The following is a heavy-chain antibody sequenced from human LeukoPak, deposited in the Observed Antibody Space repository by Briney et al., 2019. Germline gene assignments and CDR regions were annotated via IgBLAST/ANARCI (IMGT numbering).Heavy chain of an antibody. CDR3: AREVRGLQADY. CDR2: ISYDGSNK. Sequence: GRSLRLSCGASGFTFSSYAMHWVRQAPGKGLEWVAVISYDGSNKYYADSVKGRFTISRDNSKNTLYLQMNSLRAEDTAVYYCAREVRGLQADYWGQGTLVTVSS. J-gene: IGHJ4*02. V-gene: IGHV3-30-3*01. D-gene: IGHD4-11*01. CDR1: GFTFSSYA.